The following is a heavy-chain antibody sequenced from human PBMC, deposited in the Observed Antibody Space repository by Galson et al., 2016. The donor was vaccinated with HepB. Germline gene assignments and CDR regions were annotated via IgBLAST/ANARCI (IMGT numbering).Heavy chain of an antibody. CDR1: GYSFTNYW. CDR3: ARQEGDMATIGLDY. D-gene: IGHD5-24*01. Sequence: QSGAEVKKPGESLKISCKGSGYSFTNYWIGWVCQMPGKGLEWMGIIHPGDSNTKYSPSFQGQVTISADKSISTAYLQWSSLKASDTAIYYCARQEGDMATIGLDYWGQGTMVTVSS. J-gene: IGHJ4*02. CDR2: IHPGDSNT. V-gene: IGHV5-51*01.